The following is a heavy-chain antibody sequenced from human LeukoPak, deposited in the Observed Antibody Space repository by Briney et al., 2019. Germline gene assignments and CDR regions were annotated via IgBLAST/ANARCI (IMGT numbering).Heavy chain of an antibody. CDR3: AKDLMLSGWWDAFDI. Sequence: GGSLRLSCAASGFTFSSYSMNWVRQAPGKGLEWVSAISGSGGSTYYADSVKGRFTTSRDNSKNTLYLQMNSLRAEDTAVYYCAKDLMLSGWWDAFDIWGQGTMVTVSS. J-gene: IGHJ3*02. V-gene: IGHV3-23*01. CDR2: ISGSGGST. CDR1: GFTFSSYS. D-gene: IGHD6-19*01.